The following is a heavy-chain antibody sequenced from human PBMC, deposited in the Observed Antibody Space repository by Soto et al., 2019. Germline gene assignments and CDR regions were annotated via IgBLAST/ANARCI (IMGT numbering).Heavy chain of an antibody. CDR1: GFTFSSDW. CDR3: AKPPSPDYGGNSGNAFDI. V-gene: IGHV3-74*01. D-gene: IGHD4-17*01. CDR2: INTDGSAT. J-gene: IGHJ3*02. Sequence: PGGSLRLSCAASGFTFSSDWLHWVRQAPGEGLVWVSRINTDGSATSYADSVKGRFTISRDNAKNTLYLQMNSLRAEDTAVYYCAKPPSPDYGGNSGNAFDIWGQGTMVTVSS.